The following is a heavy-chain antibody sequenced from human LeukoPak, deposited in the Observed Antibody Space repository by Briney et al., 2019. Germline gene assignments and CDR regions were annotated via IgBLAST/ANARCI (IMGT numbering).Heavy chain of an antibody. Sequence: ASVKVSCKSSGYTFTVYYMHWVRQAPGQGLEWMGLITPNSGGTNYAQKFQGRVTMTRDTSISTAYMELSSLRSDDTAVYYCARALRSLAENWFDPWGQGTLVTVSS. V-gene: IGHV1-2*02. CDR2: ITPNSGGT. CDR1: GYTFTVYY. D-gene: IGHD3-3*01. J-gene: IGHJ5*02. CDR3: ARALRSLAENWFDP.